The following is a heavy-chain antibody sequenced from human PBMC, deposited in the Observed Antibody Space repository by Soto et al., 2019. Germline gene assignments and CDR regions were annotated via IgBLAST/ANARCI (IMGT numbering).Heavy chain of an antibody. V-gene: IGHV1-8*01. CDR1: GYTFTSYD. CDR2: MNPNSGNT. CDR3: ARAGIAARWVTYYGMDV. Sequence: GASVKVSCKASGYTFTSYDINWVRQATGQGLEWMGWMNPNSGNTGYAQKFQGRVTMTRNTSISTAYMELSSLRSEDTAVYYCARAGIAARWVTYYGMDVWGQGTTVTV. D-gene: IGHD6-6*01. J-gene: IGHJ6*02.